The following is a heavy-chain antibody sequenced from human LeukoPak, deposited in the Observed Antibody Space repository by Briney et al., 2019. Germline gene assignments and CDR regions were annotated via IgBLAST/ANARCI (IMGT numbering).Heavy chain of an antibody. CDR2: ISAYNGNT. Sequence: ASVKPSSTVSRYTSTSYGIRWVPQAPGQGLEWMGWISAYNGNTNYAQKLQGRVTMTTDTSTSTAYMELRSLRSDDTAVYYCARGDGCSDGSCVWFDPWGQGTLVTVSS. CDR3: ARGDGCSDGSCVWFDP. V-gene: IGHV1-18*01. CDR1: RYTSTSYG. D-gene: IGHD2-15*01. J-gene: IGHJ5*02.